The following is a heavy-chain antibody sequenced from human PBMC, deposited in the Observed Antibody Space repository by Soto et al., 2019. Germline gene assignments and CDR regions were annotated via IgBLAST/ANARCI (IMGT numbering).Heavy chain of an antibody. CDR2: LGGGGSNT. D-gene: IGHD4-17*01. V-gene: IGHV3-23*01. CDR3: ARWDGYGDV. J-gene: IGHJ4*02. Sequence: EVQLLESGGGLVQPGGSLRLSCAASGFSFSTYSMAWVRQTPGKGLAWVSGLGGGGSNTFYADSVQGRFTISVDNSKNTVYLQMNSLRVEDTAVYYCARWDGYGDVWGQGTLVTVSS. CDR1: GFSFSTYS.